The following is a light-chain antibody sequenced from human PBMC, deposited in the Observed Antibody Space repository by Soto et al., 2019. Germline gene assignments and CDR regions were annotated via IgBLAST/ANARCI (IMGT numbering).Light chain of an antibody. J-gene: IGKJ5*01. V-gene: IGKV3-15*01. Sequence: EIVMTQSPVTLSESPGERATLSCRASQSVRSNLAWYQQKRGQAPRLLIYAASTRADGIPARFSGTGSGTEFTLTINNLQSEDFAAYYCQQYNNWPITFGQGTRVEIK. CDR1: QSVRSN. CDR3: QQYNNWPIT. CDR2: AAS.